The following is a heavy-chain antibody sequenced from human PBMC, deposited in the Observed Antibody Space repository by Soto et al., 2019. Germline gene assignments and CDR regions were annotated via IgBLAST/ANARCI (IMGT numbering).Heavy chain of an antibody. V-gene: IGHV4-59*08. D-gene: IGHD6-13*01. CDR3: ARHAAAGTRFLDY. CDR2: IYYSGST. J-gene: IGHJ4*02. CDR1: GGSISSYY. Sequence: SETLSLTYTVSGGSISSYYWSWIRQPPGKGLEWIGYIYYSGSTNYNPSLKSRVTISVDTSKNQFSLKLSSVTAADTAVYYCARHAAAGTRFLDYWGQGTLVTVSS.